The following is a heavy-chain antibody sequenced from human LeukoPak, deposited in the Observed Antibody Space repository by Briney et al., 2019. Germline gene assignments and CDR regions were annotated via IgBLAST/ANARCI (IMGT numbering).Heavy chain of an antibody. Sequence: SVTVSCKASGFTFTSSAVQWVRQARGQRLEWIGWIVVGSGNANYAQKFQERVTITRDMSTSTAYMELSSLRAEDTAVYYCAKEVVVVITTPTEAGFDYWGQGTLVTVSS. J-gene: IGHJ4*02. CDR3: AKEVVVVITTPTEAGFDY. D-gene: IGHD3-22*01. CDR1: GFTFTSSA. CDR2: IVVGSGNA. V-gene: IGHV1-58*01.